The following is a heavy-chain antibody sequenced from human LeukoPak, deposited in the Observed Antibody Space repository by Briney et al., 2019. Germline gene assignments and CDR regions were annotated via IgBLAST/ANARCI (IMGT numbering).Heavy chain of an antibody. Sequence: ASVKVSCKASGYTFTSYGISWVRQAPGQGLEWMGWISAYNGNTNYAQKLQGRVTMTTDTSTSTAYMELRSLRSDDTAVYYCARGLRGYSYGYSCPALGYWGQGTLVTVSS. V-gene: IGHV1-18*01. CDR1: GYTFTSYG. CDR3: ARGLRGYSYGYSCPALGY. CDR2: ISAYNGNT. D-gene: IGHD5-18*01. J-gene: IGHJ4*02.